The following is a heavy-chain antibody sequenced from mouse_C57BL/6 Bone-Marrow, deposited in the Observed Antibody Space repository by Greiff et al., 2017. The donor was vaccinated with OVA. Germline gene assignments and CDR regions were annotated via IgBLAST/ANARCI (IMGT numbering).Heavy chain of an antibody. CDR3: TGGSGYLPWFAY. V-gene: IGHV6-3*01. Sequence: EVKLEESGGGLVQPGGSMKLSCVASGFTFSNYWMNWVRQSPEKGLEWVAQIRLKSDNYATHYAESVKGRFTISRDDSKSSVYLQMNNLRAEDTGIYYCTGGSGYLPWFAYWGQGTLVTVSA. J-gene: IGHJ3*01. CDR2: IRLKSDNYAT. D-gene: IGHD3-2*02. CDR1: GFTFSNYW.